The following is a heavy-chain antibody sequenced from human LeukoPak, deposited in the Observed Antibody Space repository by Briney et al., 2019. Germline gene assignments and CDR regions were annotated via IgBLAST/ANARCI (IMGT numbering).Heavy chain of an antibody. J-gene: IGHJ3*02. CDR2: IYYSGST. V-gene: IGHV4-31*11. CDR3: VVGVITDAFDI. Sequence: SETLSLTCAVYGGSFSGYYWSWIRQHPGKGLEWIGYIYYSGSTYYNPSLKSRVTISVDTSKNQFSLKLSSVTAADTAVYYCVVGVITDAFDIWGQGTMVTVSS. D-gene: IGHD3-22*01. CDR1: GGSFSGYY.